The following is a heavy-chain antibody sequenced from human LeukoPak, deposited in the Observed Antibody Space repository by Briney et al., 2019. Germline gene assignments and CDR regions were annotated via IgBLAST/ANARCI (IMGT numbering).Heavy chain of an antibody. D-gene: IGHD6-13*01. CDR2: INSDGSST. CDR3: ARDRKQQLTLDV. CDR1: GFTFSSYW. V-gene: IGHV3-74*01. J-gene: IGHJ6*04. Sequence: GGSLRLSCAASGFTFSSYWMHWVRHAPGQGLVWVSRINSDGSSTSYADSVKGRFTISRDNAKNTLYLQMNSLRAEDTAVYYCARDRKQQLTLDVWGKGTTVTVSS.